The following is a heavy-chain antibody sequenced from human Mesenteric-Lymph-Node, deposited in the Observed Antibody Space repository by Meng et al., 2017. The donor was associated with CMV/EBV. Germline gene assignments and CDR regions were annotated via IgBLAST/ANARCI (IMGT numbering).Heavy chain of an antibody. CDR2: ISYDGSK. Sequence: GESLKISCAASGFTFSSYVMHWVRQAPGKGLEWVAVISYDGSKEYADSVKGRFTISRDNSKNTVYLQLDNLRADDTAVYYCAAEYQFLNTPYFEYWGQGTLVTVSS. V-gene: IGHV3-30-3*01. D-gene: IGHD6-6*01. J-gene: IGHJ4*02. CDR3: AAEYQFLNTPYFEY. CDR1: GFTFSSYV.